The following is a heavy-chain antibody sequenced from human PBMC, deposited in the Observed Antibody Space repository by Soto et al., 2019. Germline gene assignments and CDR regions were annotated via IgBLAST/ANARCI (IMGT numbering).Heavy chain of an antibody. J-gene: IGHJ3*02. Sequence: GASVKVSCKASGGTFSSYAISWVRQAPGQGLEWMGGIIPIFGTANYAQKFQGRVTITADESTSTAYMELSSLRSEDTTVYYCAREKGLGGYGGDAFDIWGQGTMVTVSS. V-gene: IGHV1-69*13. CDR2: IIPIFGTA. D-gene: IGHD4-17*01. CDR1: GGTFSSYA. CDR3: AREKGLGGYGGDAFDI.